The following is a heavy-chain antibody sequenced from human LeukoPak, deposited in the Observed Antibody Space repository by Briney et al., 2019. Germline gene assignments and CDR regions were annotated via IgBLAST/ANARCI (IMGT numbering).Heavy chain of an antibody. J-gene: IGHJ6*02. CDR1: GGSFSGYY. Sequence: SETLSLTCAVYGGSFSGYYWSWIRQPPGKGLEWIGEINHSGSTNYNPSLKSRVTISVDTSKNQFSLKLSSVTAADTAVYYCARDRGELCSSTSCYAGAYYYYGMDVWGQGTTVTVSS. CDR3: ARDRGELCSSTSCYAGAYYYYGMDV. V-gene: IGHV4-34*01. D-gene: IGHD2-2*01. CDR2: INHSGST.